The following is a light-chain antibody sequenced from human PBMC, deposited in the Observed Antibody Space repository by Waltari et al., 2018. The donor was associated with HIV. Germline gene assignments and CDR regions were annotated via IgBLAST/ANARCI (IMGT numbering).Light chain of an antibody. Sequence: QSALAQPRSVSGSPGQSVTISCTGTSSDVGGYNYVSWFQHHPGKAPKLIIYPVTKRPSGVPERFSASKSGNTASLPISGLQAEDEAEYYCCSNAARATYVFGTGTQVTVL. J-gene: IGLJ1*01. V-gene: IGLV2-11*01. CDR1: SSDVGGYNY. CDR2: PVT. CDR3: CSNAARATYV.